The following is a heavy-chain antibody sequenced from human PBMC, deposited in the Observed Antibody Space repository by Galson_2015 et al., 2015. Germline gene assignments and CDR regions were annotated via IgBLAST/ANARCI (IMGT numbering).Heavy chain of an antibody. D-gene: IGHD6-6*01. V-gene: IGHV3-30*18. J-gene: IGHJ4*02. Sequence: SLRLSCAASGFTFSSYGMHWVRQAPGKGLEWVAVISYDESNKYYADSVKGRFTISRDNSKNTLYLQMNSLRAEDTAVYYCAKESIAARQSPFDYWGQGTLVTVSS. CDR3: AKESIAARQSPFDY. CDR1: GFTFSSYG. CDR2: ISYDESNK.